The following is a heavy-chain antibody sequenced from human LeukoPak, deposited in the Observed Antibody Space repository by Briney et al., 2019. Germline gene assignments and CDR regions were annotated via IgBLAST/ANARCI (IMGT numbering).Heavy chain of an antibody. CDR1: GFTFNTYA. Sequence: GGSLRLSCAASGFTFNTYAVSWVRQAPGKGLEWVSAISNSGGGTYYADSVQGRFAISRDNSKNTLYLQMNSLRAEDAAVYYCAKARYSSGWLFDCWGQGTLVTVSS. CDR3: AKARYSSGWLFDC. D-gene: IGHD6-19*01. V-gene: IGHV3-23*01. CDR2: ISNSGGGT. J-gene: IGHJ4*02.